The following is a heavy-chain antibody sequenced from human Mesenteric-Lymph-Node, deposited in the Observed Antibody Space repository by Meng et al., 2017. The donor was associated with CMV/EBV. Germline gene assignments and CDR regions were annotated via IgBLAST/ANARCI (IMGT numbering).Heavy chain of an antibody. Sequence: CAASGFTFSSYWMHWVRQAPGKGLVWVSRINSDGSSASYADSVKGRFTISRDNAKNTLYLQMNSLRAEDTAVYYCAREGHDSGVVIDYWGQGTLVTVSS. CDR2: INSDGSSA. J-gene: IGHJ4*02. CDR3: AREGHDSGVVIDY. V-gene: IGHV3-74*01. D-gene: IGHD3-3*01. CDR1: GFTFSSYW.